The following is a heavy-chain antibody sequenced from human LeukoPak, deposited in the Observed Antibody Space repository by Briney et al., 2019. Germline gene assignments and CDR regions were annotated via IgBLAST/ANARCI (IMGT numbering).Heavy chain of an antibody. J-gene: IGHJ4*02. V-gene: IGHV3-11*01. Sequence: GGSLRLSCAASGFTFSDYYMSWIRQAPGKGLEWVPYISSSGSTIYYADSVKGRFTISRDNAKNSLYLQMNSLRAEDTAVYYCASRDYYDSSGYYYWGQGTLVTVSS. D-gene: IGHD3-22*01. CDR2: ISSSGSTI. CDR3: ASRDYYDSSGYYY. CDR1: GFTFSDYY.